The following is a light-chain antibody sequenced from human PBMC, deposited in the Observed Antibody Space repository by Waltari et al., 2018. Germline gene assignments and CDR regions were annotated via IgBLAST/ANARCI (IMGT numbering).Light chain of an antibody. CDR3: SSRNGRANQVV. V-gene: IGLV3-19*01. Sequence: SSELTQDPGVSVALGQTIRFTCQGDSLRTSYASWYQLKPGQAPVLVIYGKDKRPSWIPDRISGYSSGTTSSLTITGAQAEDEADYYCSSRNGRANQVVFAGGTKVTVL. CDR2: GKD. J-gene: IGLJ3*02. CDR1: SLRTSY.